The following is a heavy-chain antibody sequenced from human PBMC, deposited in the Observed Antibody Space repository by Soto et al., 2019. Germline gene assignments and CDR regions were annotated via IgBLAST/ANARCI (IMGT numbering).Heavy chain of an antibody. D-gene: IGHD6-19*01. Sequence: PGGSLRLSCAASGFTFSSYAMSWVRQAPGKGLEWVSAISGSGGSTYYADSVKGRFTISRDNSKNTLYLQMNSLTSEDTAIYYYARGRFISKGYDSGWYIAHWGQGTQVTVSS. V-gene: IGHV3-23*01. CDR2: ISGSGGST. CDR1: GFTFSSYA. CDR3: ARGRFISKGYDSGWYIAH. J-gene: IGHJ5*02.